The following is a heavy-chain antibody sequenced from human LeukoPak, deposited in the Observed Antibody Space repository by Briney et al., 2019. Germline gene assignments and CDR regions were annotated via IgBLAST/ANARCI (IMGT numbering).Heavy chain of an antibody. CDR2: ISAYNGNT. CDR3: ARDGGGFGELPFDY. CDR1: GYTFTSYG. V-gene: IGHV1-18*01. D-gene: IGHD3-10*01. Sequence: ASVKVSCKASGYTFTSYGISWVRQAPGQGPEWMGWISAYNGNTNYAQKLQGRVTMTTDTSTSTAYMELRSLRSDDTAVYYCARDGGGFGELPFDYWGQGTLVTVSS. J-gene: IGHJ4*02.